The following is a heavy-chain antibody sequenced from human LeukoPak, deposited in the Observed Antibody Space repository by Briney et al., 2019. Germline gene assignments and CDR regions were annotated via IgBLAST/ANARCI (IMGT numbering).Heavy chain of an antibody. CDR3: AKLACTSTSCYANF. CDR2: ISGSDGST. J-gene: IGHJ4*02. V-gene: IGHV3-23*01. Sequence: QPGGSLRLSCAASGFTFSTYAMTWVCQAPGKGLEWVSGISGSDGSTYYVDSVKGRFTISRDNSKNTLYLQMNSLRAEDTAVYYCAKLACTSTSCYANFWGQGTLVIVSS. D-gene: IGHD2-2*01. CDR1: GFTFSTYA.